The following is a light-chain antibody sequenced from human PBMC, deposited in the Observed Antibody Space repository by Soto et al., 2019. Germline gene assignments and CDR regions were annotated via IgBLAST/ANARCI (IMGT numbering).Light chain of an antibody. Sequence: DIVMTQAPDSLSVSLGERATINCKSSQSVLYSSNNKNYLSWYQQKPGQPPKLLIYWASTRESGVPDRFRGSGSGTDFTLTTSSLQAEYVAVYYCQQYYSTPWTFGQGTKVEIK. V-gene: IGKV4-1*01. CDR2: WAS. J-gene: IGKJ1*01. CDR1: QSVLYSSNNKNY. CDR3: QQYYSTPWT.